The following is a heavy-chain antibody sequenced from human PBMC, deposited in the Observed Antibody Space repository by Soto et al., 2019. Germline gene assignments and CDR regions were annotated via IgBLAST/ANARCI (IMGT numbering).Heavy chain of an antibody. CDR2: ISGSGGST. V-gene: IGHV3-23*01. CDR1: GFTFSSYA. Sequence: EVQLLESGGGLVQPEGSLRLSCAASGFTFSSYAMSWVRQAPGKGLEWVSAISGSGGSTYYADSVKGRFTISRDNSKNTLYLQMNSLRAEDTAVYYCAKGPLLVSYFDYWGQGTLVTVSS. J-gene: IGHJ4*02. CDR3: AKGPLLVSYFDY.